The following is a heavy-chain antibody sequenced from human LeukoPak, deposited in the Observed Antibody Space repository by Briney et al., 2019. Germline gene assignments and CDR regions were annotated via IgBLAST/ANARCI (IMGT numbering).Heavy chain of an antibody. CDR2: INWNGGST. D-gene: IGHD3-22*01. CDR3: TTQAANYDSSGYPYYYYYMDV. J-gene: IGHJ6*03. Sequence: GGSLRLSCAASGFTFSSYSMNWVRQAPGKGLEWVSGINWNGGSTGYADSVKGRFTISRDNAKNSLYLQMNSLRAEDTALYYCTTQAANYDSSGYPYYYYYMDVWGKGTTVTISS. CDR1: GFTFSSYS. V-gene: IGHV3-20*04.